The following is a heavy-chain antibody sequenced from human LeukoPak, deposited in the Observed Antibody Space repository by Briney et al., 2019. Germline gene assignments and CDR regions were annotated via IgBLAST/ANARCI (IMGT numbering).Heavy chain of an antibody. CDR2: ISSSGRTI. CDR3: ARCAGLYDSSGQMDY. V-gene: IGHV3-48*03. CDR1: GFTFSSFE. J-gene: IGHJ4*02. D-gene: IGHD3-22*01. Sequence: GGSLRLSCAASGFTFSSFEMNWVRQAPGKRLERVSYISSSGRTIYYADSVRGRFTISRDNAKNSLYLQMNSLRAEDTAVYYCARCAGLYDSSGQMDYWGQGTLVTVSS.